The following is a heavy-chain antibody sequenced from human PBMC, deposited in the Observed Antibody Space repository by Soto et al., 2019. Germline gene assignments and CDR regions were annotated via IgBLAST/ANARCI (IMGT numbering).Heavy chain of an antibody. Sequence: SQTLSLTCAISGDSVSSNSAAWNWIRQSPSRGLEWLGRTYYRSKWYNDYAVSVKSRITINPDTSKNQFSLQLNSVTPEDTAVDYCAASTPRGGSVSQFYPWGQGTLVTVSS. D-gene: IGHD3-10*01. V-gene: IGHV6-1*01. CDR2: TYYRSKWYN. J-gene: IGHJ5*02. CDR3: AASTPRGGSVSQFYP. CDR1: GDSVSSNSAA.